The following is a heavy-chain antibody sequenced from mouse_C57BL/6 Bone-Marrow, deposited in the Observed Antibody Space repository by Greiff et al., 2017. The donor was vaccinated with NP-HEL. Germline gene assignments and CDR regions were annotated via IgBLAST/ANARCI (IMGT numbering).Heavy chain of an antibody. CDR2: INPNNGGT. Sequence: EVQLQQSGPELVKPGASVKISCKASGYTFTDYYMNWVKQSHGKSLEWIGDINPNNGGTSYNQKFKGKATLTVDKSSSTAYMELRSLTSEDSAVYYCARGDYDYDGWFAYWGQGTLVTVSA. CDR1: GYTFTDYY. CDR3: ARGDYDYDGWFAY. V-gene: IGHV1-26*01. D-gene: IGHD2-4*01. J-gene: IGHJ3*01.